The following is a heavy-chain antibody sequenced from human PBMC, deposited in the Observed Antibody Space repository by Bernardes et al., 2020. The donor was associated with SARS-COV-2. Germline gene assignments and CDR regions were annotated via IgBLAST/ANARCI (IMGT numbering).Heavy chain of an antibody. CDR3: TRGPLSGYGSFGV. Sequence: GGSLRLSCVGSGFTFSSYWMHWVRQAPGKGLVWVSRLNGDGTGTNYADSVKGRFTISRDNAKDTLYLQMSSLRAEDTAVYYCTRGPLSGYGSFGVWGQGTLVTVSS. V-gene: IGHV3-74*01. D-gene: IGHD3-22*01. CDR1: GFTFSSYW. J-gene: IGHJ4*02. CDR2: LNGDGTGT.